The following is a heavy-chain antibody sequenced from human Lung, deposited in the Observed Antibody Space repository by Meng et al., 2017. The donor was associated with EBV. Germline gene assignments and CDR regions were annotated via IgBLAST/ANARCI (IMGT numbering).Heavy chain of an antibody. V-gene: IGHV4-31*03. Sequence: QVQLHESGPGLVTPSQTLSLTCTVSGGSVDSGAYYWSWIRQRPGKGLEWIGYIYYSGSTFYTPSLKSRATLSVDTSKNQFSLKLNSVTAADTAVYYCARLRLVWMFDYWGQGALVTVSS. D-gene: IGHD6-19*01. CDR3: ARLRLVWMFDY. J-gene: IGHJ4*02. CDR1: GGSVDSGAYY. CDR2: IYYSGST.